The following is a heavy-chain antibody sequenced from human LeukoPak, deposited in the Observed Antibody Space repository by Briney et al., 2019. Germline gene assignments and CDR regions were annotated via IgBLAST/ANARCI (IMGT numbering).Heavy chain of an antibody. CDR1: GFTFSSYS. Sequence: GGSLRLSCAASGFTFSSYSMNWDRQAPGKGLEWVSSISSSSSYIYYADSVKGRFTISRDNAKNSLYLQMNSLRAEDTAVYYCATDGSGSSPFDYWGQGALVTVFS. CDR3: ATDGSGSSPFDY. D-gene: IGHD3-10*01. V-gene: IGHV3-21*01. J-gene: IGHJ4*02. CDR2: ISSSSSYI.